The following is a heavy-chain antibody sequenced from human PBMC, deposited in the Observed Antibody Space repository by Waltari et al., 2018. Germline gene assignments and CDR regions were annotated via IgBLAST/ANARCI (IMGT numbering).Heavy chain of an antibody. CDR2: INPSGYV. V-gene: IGHV3-48*03. CDR1: GFLFSDQE. CDR3: ARGRVGDGDCLDS. D-gene: IGHD2-21*02. Sequence: EIQLVESGGGLVQPGGSLGLSCEVSGFLFSDQEMNWVRQAPGKGLEWVSFINPSGYVIYAESVKGRFTISRDNSKSSLFLQMNSLRGEDTAVYFCARGRVGDGDCLDSWGQGTLVTVSS. J-gene: IGHJ5*01.